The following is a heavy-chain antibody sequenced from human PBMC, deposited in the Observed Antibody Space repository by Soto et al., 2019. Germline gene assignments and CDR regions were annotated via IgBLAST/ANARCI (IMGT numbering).Heavy chain of an antibody. Sequence: ASVKVSCKASGYTFTSYDINWVRQATGQGLEWMGWMNPNSGNTGYAQKFQGRVTMTRNTSISTAYMELSSLRSEDTAVYYCASNGPTIFGVVISPYGIHVWGQGTTVIVSS. D-gene: IGHD3-3*01. CDR2: MNPNSGNT. CDR3: ASNGPTIFGVVISPYGIHV. CDR1: GYTFTSYD. J-gene: IGHJ6*02. V-gene: IGHV1-8*01.